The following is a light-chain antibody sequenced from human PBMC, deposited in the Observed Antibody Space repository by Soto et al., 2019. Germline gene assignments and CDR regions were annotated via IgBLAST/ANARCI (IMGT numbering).Light chain of an antibody. CDR3: QTWDSGDRVV. CDR1: SGHSSYA. Sequence: QSVLTQSPSASASPGASVKLTCTLSSGHSSYAIAWHQQQPEKGPRYLMKLSSDGSHSKGDGIPDRFSGSSSGAERYLTISSLQSEDEADYYCQTWDSGDRVVFGGGTQLTVL. CDR2: LSSDGSH. J-gene: IGLJ2*01. V-gene: IGLV4-69*01.